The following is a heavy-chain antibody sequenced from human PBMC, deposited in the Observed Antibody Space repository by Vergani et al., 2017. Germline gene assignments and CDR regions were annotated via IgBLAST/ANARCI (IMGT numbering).Heavy chain of an antibody. CDR3: AKALLLWFGGGWFDP. CDR2: IKQDGSEK. J-gene: IGHJ5*02. CDR1: GFTFSSYW. Sequence: EVQLLESGGGLVQPGGSLRLSCAASGFTFSSYWMSWVRQAPGKGLEWVANIKQDGSEKYYVDSVKGRFTISRDNSKNTLYLQMNSLRAEDTAVYYCAKALLLWFGGGWFDPWGQGTLVTVSS. V-gene: IGHV3-7*03. D-gene: IGHD3-10*01.